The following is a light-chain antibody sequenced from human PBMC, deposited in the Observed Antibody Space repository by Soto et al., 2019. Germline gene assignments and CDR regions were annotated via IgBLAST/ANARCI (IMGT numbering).Light chain of an antibody. CDR1: QSISSW. CDR2: DAS. Sequence: DIQMTQSPSTLSASVGDRVTITYRASQSISSWLAWYQQKPGKAPKLLIYDASSLESGVPSRFSGSGSGTEFTLTISSLQPDDFATYYCQQYNSYSPRFGQGTKVEIK. CDR3: QQYNSYSPR. J-gene: IGKJ1*01. V-gene: IGKV1-5*01.